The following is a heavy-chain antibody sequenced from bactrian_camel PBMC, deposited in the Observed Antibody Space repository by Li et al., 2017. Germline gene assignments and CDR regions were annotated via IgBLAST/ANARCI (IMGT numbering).Heavy chain of an antibody. V-gene: IGHV3S53*01. D-gene: IGHD1*01. CDR1: GHTWTTYC. Sequence: QVQLVESGGGSVQAGVSLRLSCVASGHTWTTYCMAWFRQSPGKRREGVAVVEGDGTTIYEERVKGRFTISKDNAKNTLYLQMNSLKPEDTAMYYCAADRFLQYWGSCRPGRVTDFGYWGQGTQVTVS. CDR2: VEGDGTT. J-gene: IGHJ6*01. CDR3: AADRFLQYWGSCRPGRVTDFGY.